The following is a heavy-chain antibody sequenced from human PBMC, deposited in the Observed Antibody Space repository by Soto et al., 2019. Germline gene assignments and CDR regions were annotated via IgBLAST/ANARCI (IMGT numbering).Heavy chain of an antibody. CDR3: ARSASAADYYYMDV. CDR1: GYTFTSYD. CDR2: INPSGGST. D-gene: IGHD6-25*01. J-gene: IGHJ6*03. Sequence: ASVKVSCTASGYTFTSYDINWVRQATGQGLEWMGIINPSGGSTSYAQKFQGRVTMTRDTSTSTVYMELSSLRSEDTAVYYCARSASAADYYYMDVWGKGTTVTVSS. V-gene: IGHV1-46*03.